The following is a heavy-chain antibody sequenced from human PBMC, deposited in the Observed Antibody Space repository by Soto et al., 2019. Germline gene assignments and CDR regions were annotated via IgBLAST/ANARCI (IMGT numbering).Heavy chain of an antibody. J-gene: IGHJ3*02. Sequence: ETLSLTCTVSGGSISSYYWSWIRQPPGKGLEWIGYIYYSGSTNYNPSLKSRVTISVDTSKNQFSLKLSSVTAADTAVYYCARDFGGYVNDAFDIWGQGTMVTVSS. CDR2: IYYSGST. CDR1: GGSISSYY. CDR3: ARDFGGYVNDAFDI. D-gene: IGHD6-25*01. V-gene: IGHV4-59*01.